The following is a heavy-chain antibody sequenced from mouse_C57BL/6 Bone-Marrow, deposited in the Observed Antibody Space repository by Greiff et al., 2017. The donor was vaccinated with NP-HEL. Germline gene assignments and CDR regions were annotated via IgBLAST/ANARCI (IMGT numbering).Heavy chain of an antibody. J-gene: IGHJ4*01. Sequence: EVMLVESGGGLVKPGGSLKLSCAASGFTFSDYGMHWVRQAPEKGLEWVAYISSGSSTIYYADTVKGRFTISRDNAKNTLFLQMTSLRSEDTAMYYCARRPPYRLYAMDYWGQGTSVTVSS. V-gene: IGHV5-17*01. CDR1: GFTFSDYG. CDR3: ARRPPYRLYAMDY. CDR2: ISSGSSTI. D-gene: IGHD2-14*01.